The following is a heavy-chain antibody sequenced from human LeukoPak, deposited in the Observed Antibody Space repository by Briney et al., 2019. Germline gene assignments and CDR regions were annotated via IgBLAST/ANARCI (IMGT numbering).Heavy chain of an antibody. Sequence: SQTLSLTCAISGDSVSSNSAAWNWLRQSPSRGLEWRGRTYCRSKWYNDYAVSVKSRITINPDTSKNQFSLQLNSVTPEDTAVYYCAREGIVGATLDYYGMDVWGQGTTVTVSS. CDR3: AREGIVGATLDYYGMDV. CDR2: TYCRSKWYN. CDR1: GDSVSSNSAA. V-gene: IGHV6-1*01. J-gene: IGHJ6*02. D-gene: IGHD1-26*01.